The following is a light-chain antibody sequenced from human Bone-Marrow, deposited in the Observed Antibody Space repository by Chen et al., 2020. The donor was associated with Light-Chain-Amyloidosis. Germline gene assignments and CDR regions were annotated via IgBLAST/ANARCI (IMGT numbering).Light chain of an antibody. J-gene: IGKJ4*01. V-gene: IGKV2-28*01. CDR3: MQALQTPLT. CDR2: LGS. CDR1: QSLRHSNGHTY. Sequence: DIVLTQSPLALPVTPGEPASISCRSSQSLRHSNGHTYLDWYLQKPGQSPQVLIYLGSERASGVPDRFSGSGSGTDFTLKISRVEAEDVGVYYCMQALQTPLTFGGGTKVEIK.